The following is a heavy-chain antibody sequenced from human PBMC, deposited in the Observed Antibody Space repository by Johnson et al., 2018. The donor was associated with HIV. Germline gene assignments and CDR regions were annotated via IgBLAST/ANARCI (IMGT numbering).Heavy chain of an antibody. CDR2: IWHDGSND. V-gene: IGHV3-33*01. CDR1: GFMFSRYA. Sequence: QVQLVESGGGVVQPGRSLRLSCEASGFMFSRYALAWVRQAPGKGLEWVALIWHDGSNDTYADSVKGRFTLSRDNSRNTLYLQMNNLRSEDTAIYYCARALKRIAAADDAFDIWGQGTMVTVSS. J-gene: IGHJ3*02. D-gene: IGHD6-13*01. CDR3: ARALKRIAAADDAFDI.